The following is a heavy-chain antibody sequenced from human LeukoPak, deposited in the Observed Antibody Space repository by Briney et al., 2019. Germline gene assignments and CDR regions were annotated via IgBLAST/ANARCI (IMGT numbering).Heavy chain of an antibody. Sequence: GGSLRLSCTASGFTFSSYEMRWVRQAPGKGLEWVSYISNSGSTIYYADSVKGRFTISRDNAKNSLYLHVNSLRAEDTAVYYCARDEGNRFDPWGQGTLVTVSS. CDR1: GFTFSSYE. CDR2: ISNSGSTI. V-gene: IGHV3-48*03. CDR3: ARDEGNRFDP. J-gene: IGHJ5*02.